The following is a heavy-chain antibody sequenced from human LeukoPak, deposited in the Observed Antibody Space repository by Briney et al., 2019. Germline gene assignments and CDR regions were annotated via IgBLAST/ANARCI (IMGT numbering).Heavy chain of an antibody. J-gene: IGHJ4*02. CDR3: ARVGGYNWNYAPDY. D-gene: IGHD1-7*01. CDR1: GYTFTGYY. Sequence: ASMKVSCKASGYTFTGYYMHWVRQAPGQGLEWMGWINPNSGGTNYAQKFQGRVTMTRDTSISTAYMELSRLRSDDTAVYYCARVGGYNWNYAPDYWGQGTLVTVSS. V-gene: IGHV1-2*02. CDR2: INPNSGGT.